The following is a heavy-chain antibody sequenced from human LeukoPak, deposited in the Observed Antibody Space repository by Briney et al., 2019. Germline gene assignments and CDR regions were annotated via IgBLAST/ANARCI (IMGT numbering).Heavy chain of an antibody. CDR1: GFTFSSYA. CDR3: AKGRYCSSTSCYTSWNDAYYYMDV. D-gene: IGHD2-2*02. J-gene: IGHJ6*03. Sequence: TGGSLRLSCAASGFTFSSYAMSWVRQAPGKGLEWVSAISGSGGSTYYADSVKGRFTISRDNSKNTLYLQMNSLRAEDTAVYYCAKGRYCSSTSCYTSWNDAYYYMDVWGKGTTVTVSS. V-gene: IGHV3-23*01. CDR2: ISGSGGST.